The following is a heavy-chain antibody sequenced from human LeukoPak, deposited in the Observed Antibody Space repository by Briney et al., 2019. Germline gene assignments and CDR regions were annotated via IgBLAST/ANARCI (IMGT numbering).Heavy chain of an antibody. CDR3: ARDSYYYDSSGPSDAFDI. D-gene: IGHD3-22*01. CDR2: INPNSGGT. J-gene: IGHJ3*02. V-gene: IGHV1-2*04. Sequence: ASVNVSCTASGYTFTGYYMHWVRQAPGQGLEWMGWINPNSGGTNYAQKFQGWVTMTRDTSISTAYMELSRLRSDDTAVYYCARDSYYYDSSGPSDAFDIWGQGTMVTVSS. CDR1: GYTFTGYY.